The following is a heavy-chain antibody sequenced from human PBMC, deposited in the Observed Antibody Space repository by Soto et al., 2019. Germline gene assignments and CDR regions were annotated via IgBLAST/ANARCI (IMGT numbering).Heavy chain of an antibody. CDR1: GGSISSGGYY. J-gene: IGHJ5*02. D-gene: IGHD3-9*01. CDR3: ARGKHVYFDWLSHPNWFDP. Sequence: SETLSLTCTVSGGSISSGGYYWSWIRQHPGKGLEWIGYIYYSGSTYYNPSLKSRVTISVDTSKNQFSLKLSSVTAADTAVYYCARGKHVYFDWLSHPNWFDPWGQGTLVTVSS. CDR2: IYYSGST. V-gene: IGHV4-31*03.